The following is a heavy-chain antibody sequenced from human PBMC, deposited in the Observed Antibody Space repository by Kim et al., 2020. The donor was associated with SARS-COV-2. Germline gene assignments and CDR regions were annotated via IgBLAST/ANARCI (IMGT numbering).Heavy chain of an antibody. CDR1: GFSLSTSGVG. CDR2: IYWDDEK. V-gene: IGHV2-5*02. D-gene: IGHD3-22*01. CDR3: ARGEFYYDSSASSISGCDP. J-gene: IGHJ5*02. Sequence: SGPTLVKPTQTLTLTCTFSGFSLSTSGVGVGWIRQPPGQALEWLAGIYWDDEKRYKASLKTRLTITKDTSKNQVVLRMTDMDPVDTATYYCARGEFYYDSSASSISGCDPWGKGTRDTVSS.